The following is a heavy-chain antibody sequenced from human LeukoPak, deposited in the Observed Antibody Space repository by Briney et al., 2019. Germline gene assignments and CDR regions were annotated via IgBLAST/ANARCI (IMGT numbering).Heavy chain of an antibody. J-gene: IGHJ6*02. CDR1: GFPFSSYW. CDR2: INSDGSAT. V-gene: IGHV3-74*01. Sequence: GGSLRLSCAASGFPFSSYWMHWVRQVPGKGLLWVSRINSDGSATIYADSVRGRSTISRDNAKNTLYLQMSGLRVEDTAVYHCASDSPYYGMDVWGQGTTVTVSS. CDR3: ASDSPYYGMDV.